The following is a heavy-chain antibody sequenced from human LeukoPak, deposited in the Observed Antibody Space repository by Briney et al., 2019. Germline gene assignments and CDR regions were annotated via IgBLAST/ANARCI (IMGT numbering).Heavy chain of an antibody. Sequence: GGSLRLSCAASGFTFSSYSMNWVRQAPGKGLEWVSSISSSSSYIYYADSVKGRFTISRDNAKNSLYLQMSSLRAEDTAVYYCARAPDIVVVVAATRVWFDPWGQGTLATVSS. V-gene: IGHV3-21*01. CDR1: GFTFSSYS. J-gene: IGHJ5*02. CDR3: ARAPDIVVVVAATRVWFDP. CDR2: ISSSSSYI. D-gene: IGHD2-15*01.